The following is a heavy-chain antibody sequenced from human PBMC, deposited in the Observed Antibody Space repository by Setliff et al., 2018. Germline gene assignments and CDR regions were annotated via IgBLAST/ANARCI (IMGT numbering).Heavy chain of an antibody. V-gene: IGHV3-48*01. D-gene: IGHD3-22*01. CDR2: ISTSSGTR. Sequence: GGSLRLSCVASGFTFSAYGMSWVRQAPGKGLEWISYISTSSGTRYYADSVKGRFTISRDNANQSLYLQMNSLRAEDTAVYYCARLALTGYDSSGYYYALEYYYYMDVWGKGTTVTVSS. CDR1: GFTFSAYG. CDR3: ARLALTGYDSSGYYYALEYYYYMDV. J-gene: IGHJ6*03.